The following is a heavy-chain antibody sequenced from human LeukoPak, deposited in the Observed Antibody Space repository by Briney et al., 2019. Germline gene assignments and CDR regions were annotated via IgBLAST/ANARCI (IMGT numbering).Heavy chain of an antibody. Sequence: GASVKVSCKASGGTFSSYAISWVRQAPGQGLEWMGGIIPIFGTANYAQKFQGRVTITADESTSTAYMELSSLRSEDTAVYYCARGMGYQLLYRPNDAFDIWGQGTMVTVSS. D-gene: IGHD2-2*01. CDR2: IIPIFGTA. V-gene: IGHV1-69*01. CDR3: ARGMGYQLLYRPNDAFDI. J-gene: IGHJ3*02. CDR1: GGTFSSYA.